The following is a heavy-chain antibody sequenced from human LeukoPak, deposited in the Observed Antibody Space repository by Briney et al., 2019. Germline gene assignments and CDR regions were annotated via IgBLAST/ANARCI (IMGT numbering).Heavy chain of an antibody. D-gene: IGHD3-10*01. CDR1: GVSISSSSYY. J-gene: IGHJ4*02. V-gene: IGHV4-39*01. Sequence: SETLSLTCTVSGVSISSSSYYWGWIRRPPGKGLEWIGSIYYSGSTYYNPSLKSRVTVSVDTSKNQFSLKLSSVTAADTAVYYCARHGSYYDYWGQGTLVTVSS. CDR3: ARHGSYYDY. CDR2: IYYSGST.